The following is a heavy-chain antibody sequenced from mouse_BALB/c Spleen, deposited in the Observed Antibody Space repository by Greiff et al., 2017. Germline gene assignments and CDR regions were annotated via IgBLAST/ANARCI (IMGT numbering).Heavy chain of an antibody. V-gene: IGHV5-9-3*01. Sequence: EVQLVESGGGLVKPGGSLKLSCAASGFTFSSYAMSWVRQTPEKRLEWVATISSGGSYTYYPDSVKGRFTISRDNAKNTLYLQMSSLRSEDTAMYYCARRGERNYAMDYWGQGTSVTVSS. J-gene: IGHJ4*01. CDR1: GFTFSSYA. CDR2: ISSGGSYT. CDR3: ARRGERNYAMDY.